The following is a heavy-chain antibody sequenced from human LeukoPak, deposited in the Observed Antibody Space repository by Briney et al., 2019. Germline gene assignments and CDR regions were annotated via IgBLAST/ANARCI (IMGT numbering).Heavy chain of an antibody. D-gene: IGHD3-22*01. V-gene: IGHV4-31*03. CDR1: GGSISSGGYY. CDR3: ASYYYDSSGYLRSGAFDI. J-gene: IGHJ3*02. Sequence: SQTLSLTCTVSGGSISSGGYYWSWTRQHPGKGLEWIGYIYYSGSTYYNPSLKSRVTISVDTSKNQFSLKLSSVTAADTAVYYCASYYYDSSGYLRSGAFDIWGQGTMVTVSS. CDR2: IYYSGST.